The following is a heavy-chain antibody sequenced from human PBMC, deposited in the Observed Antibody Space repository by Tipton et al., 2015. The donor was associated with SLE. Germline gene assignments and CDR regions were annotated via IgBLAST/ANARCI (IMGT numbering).Heavy chain of an antibody. Sequence: TLSLTCTVSGFSISSQYYWGWLRQSAGKGLEWIGSISYTGSTFYSPSLKSRVTISLDSSKNQFSLRLISVTAADTAVYYCARETVTGAITLWGRGALVTVSS. CDR2: ISYTGST. CDR3: ARETVTGAITL. CDR1: GFSISSQYY. J-gene: IGHJ4*02. V-gene: IGHV4-38-2*02. D-gene: IGHD1-7*01.